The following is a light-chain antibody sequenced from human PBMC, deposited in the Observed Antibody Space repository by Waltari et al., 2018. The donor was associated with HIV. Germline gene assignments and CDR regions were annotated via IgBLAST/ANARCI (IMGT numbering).Light chain of an antibody. J-gene: IGKJ2*01. CDR1: QRLQHSEGHTY. CDR3: MQGLQTPYT. CDR2: WVT. Sequence: DIVMTQSPLSLSVAFGWAASVAWMSTQRLQHSEGHTYLDWYFQKHGQCQQRLLFWVTNRASGGPDRFSGSTSGRDFTLQISAVEADDAGIYYCMQGLQTPYTFGQGTRLEIK. V-gene: IGKV2-28*01.